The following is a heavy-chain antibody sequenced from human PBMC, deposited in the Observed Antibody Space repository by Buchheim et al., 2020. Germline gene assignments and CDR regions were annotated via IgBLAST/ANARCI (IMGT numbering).Heavy chain of an antibody. CDR3: ARGHYGMDV. CDR2: INQGGSDK. Sequence: QLVESGGGLVQPGGSLRLSCAASGFIFSDSWMSWVRQAPGKGPEWVANINQGGSDKSYLDSVKGRFTISRYTAKNSLYVQMNSLRDEETDVYYCARGHYGMDVWGQGT. CDR1: GFIFSDSW. J-gene: IGHJ6*02. V-gene: IGHV3-7*04.